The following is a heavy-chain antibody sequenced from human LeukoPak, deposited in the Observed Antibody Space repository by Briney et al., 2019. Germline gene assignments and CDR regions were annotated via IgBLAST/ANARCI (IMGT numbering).Heavy chain of an antibody. CDR3: ARDDYYYVGGSYRLNWFDP. Sequence: SETLSLTCTVSGGSISSYYWSWIRQPAGKGLEWIGRIYTSGSTNYNPSLKSRVTMSVDTSKNQFSLKLSSVTAADTAGYYCARDDYYYVGGSYRLNWFDPWGQGTLVTVSS. D-gene: IGHD3-16*02. V-gene: IGHV4-4*07. CDR2: IYTSGST. CDR1: GGSISSYY. J-gene: IGHJ5*02.